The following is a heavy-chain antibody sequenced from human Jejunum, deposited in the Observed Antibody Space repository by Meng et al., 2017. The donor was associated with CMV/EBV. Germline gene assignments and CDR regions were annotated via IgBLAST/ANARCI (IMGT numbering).Heavy chain of an antibody. Sequence: QGEPQESGPGLVKPSETLSLTCTVSGGSISSGDFYWSWVRQPPGKGLEWIGFIYFSGNTYYNPSLNSRVTVSIDTSKNQFSLTLTSVTAADTAVYYCARDSQGRDPWYFDLWGPGTLVTVSS. CDR3: ARDSQGRDPWYFDL. CDR2: IYFSGNT. CDR1: GGSISSGDFY. J-gene: IGHJ2*01. V-gene: IGHV4-30-4*01.